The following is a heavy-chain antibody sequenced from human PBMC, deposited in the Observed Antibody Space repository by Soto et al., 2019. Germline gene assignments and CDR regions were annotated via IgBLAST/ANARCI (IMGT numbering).Heavy chain of an antibody. CDR3: ARGWGSKWYYFDS. J-gene: IGHJ4*02. Sequence: PSETLSLTCTVSGVSSTSFYWSWIRQSPGKGLEWIGYIFDNGDVKYNPSLMSRLTMSIDVSKNEFSLRLKSVTAADTAMYYCARGWGSKWYYFDSWGEGTLVTVSS. D-gene: IGHD3-16*01. CDR1: GVSSTSFY. V-gene: IGHV4-59*01. CDR2: IFDNGDV.